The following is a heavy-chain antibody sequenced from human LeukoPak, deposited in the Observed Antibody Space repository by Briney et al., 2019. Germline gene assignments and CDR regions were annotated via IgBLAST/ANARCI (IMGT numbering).Heavy chain of an antibody. J-gene: IGHJ4*02. CDR1: AWSFSGYY. CDR2: INHSGST. V-gene: IGHV4-34*01. Sequence: SETLSLICAVYAWSFSGYYWSWIPQPPGKGLEWSGEINHSGSTNYNPSLKGRVTISVDTSKNQFSLKLSSVTAADTAVYYCARIGYSSGWYPRTYFDYWGQGTLVTVSS. CDR3: ARIGYSSGWYPRTYFDY. D-gene: IGHD6-19*01.